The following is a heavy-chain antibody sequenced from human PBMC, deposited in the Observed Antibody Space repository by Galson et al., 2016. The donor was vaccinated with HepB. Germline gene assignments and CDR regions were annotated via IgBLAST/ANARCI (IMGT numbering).Heavy chain of an antibody. V-gene: IGHV4-4*02. D-gene: IGHD6-25*01. CDR2: ISHGGTA. J-gene: IGHJ4*02. CDR1: GGSLTSTYW. Sequence: ETLSLTCSVSGGSLTSTYWWSWVRQPPGKGLEWIGEISHGGTANYNPSFQSRVTMSVDKSKNQFSLNLTSVTAADTAVYYCARDPPDEFDSSGWTGDYWGQGTLVTVSS. CDR3: ARDPPDEFDSSGWTGDY.